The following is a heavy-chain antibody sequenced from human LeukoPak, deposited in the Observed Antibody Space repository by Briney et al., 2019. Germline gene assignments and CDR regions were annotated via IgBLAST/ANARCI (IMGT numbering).Heavy chain of an antibody. V-gene: IGHV1-2*02. J-gene: IGHJ4*02. CDR2: IHPRSGDT. D-gene: IGHD3-10*01. Sequence: ASVKVSCKASGYSFTAFYIHWVRQAPGQGLEWMGWIHPRSGDTIYAQKFQGRVTMARDASITTVYMDLSSLGSDDTAVYYCARDGEYGTGSYYRGSFDYWGQGILVTVSS. CDR1: GYSFTAFY. CDR3: ARDGEYGTGSYYRGSFDY.